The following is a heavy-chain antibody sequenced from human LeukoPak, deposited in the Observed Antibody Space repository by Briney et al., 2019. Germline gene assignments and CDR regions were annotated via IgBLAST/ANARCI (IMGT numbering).Heavy chain of an antibody. D-gene: IGHD2/OR15-2a*01. J-gene: IGHJ4*02. Sequence: GGSLRLSCAASDNYWMHWVRQAPGKGLVWVSHINSDGSWTSYADSVKGRFTISKDNAKNTVYLQMNSLRAEDTAVYYCVSFYETYWGRGTLVTVSS. CDR3: VSFYETY. CDR1: DNYW. V-gene: IGHV3-74*01. CDR2: INSDGSWT.